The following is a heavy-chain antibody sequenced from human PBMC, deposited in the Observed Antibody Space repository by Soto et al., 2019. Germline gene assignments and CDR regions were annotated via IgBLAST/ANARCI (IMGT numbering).Heavy chain of an antibody. Sequence: EVQLVESGGGLVQPGGSLRLSCAASGFTFSSYWMSWVRQAPGKGLEWVANIKQDGSEKYYVDSVKGRFTISRDNAKNSLYLQMNSLRAEDTAVYYCARIGAFECSGGSCYITDDGFDYWGQGTLVTVSS. CDR3: ARIGAFECSGGSCYITDDGFDY. CDR2: IKQDGSEK. V-gene: IGHV3-7*01. CDR1: GFTFSSYW. D-gene: IGHD2-15*01. J-gene: IGHJ4*02.